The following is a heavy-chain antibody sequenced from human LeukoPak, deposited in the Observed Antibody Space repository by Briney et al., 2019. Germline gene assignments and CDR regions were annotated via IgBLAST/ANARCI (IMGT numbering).Heavy chain of an antibody. Sequence: GGSLRLSCAASGFTFSSYGMHWVRQAPGTGLEWVAFIRYDGSNKYYADSVKGRFTISRDNSKNTLYLHMNSLRAEDTAVYYCASALNCSGGSCRLGSVDWGQGTLVTVSS. V-gene: IGHV3-30*02. CDR3: ASALNCSGGSCRLGSVD. J-gene: IGHJ4*02. CDR2: IRYDGSNK. D-gene: IGHD2-15*01. CDR1: GFTFSSYG.